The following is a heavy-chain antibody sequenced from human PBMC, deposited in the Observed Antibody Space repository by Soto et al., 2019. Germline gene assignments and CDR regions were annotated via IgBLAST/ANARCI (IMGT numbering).Heavy chain of an antibody. D-gene: IGHD6-19*01. Sequence: QVQLQESGPGLVKPSQTLSLTCTVSGGSISSGGYYWSWIRQHLGKGLEWIGYIYYSGSTYYNPSLKSRVTISVDTSKNQFSLKLSSVTAADTAVYYCAREVDSSGWSNDAFDIWGQGTMVTVSS. J-gene: IGHJ3*02. CDR3: AREVDSSGWSNDAFDI. CDR2: IYYSGST. V-gene: IGHV4-31*03. CDR1: GGSISSGGYY.